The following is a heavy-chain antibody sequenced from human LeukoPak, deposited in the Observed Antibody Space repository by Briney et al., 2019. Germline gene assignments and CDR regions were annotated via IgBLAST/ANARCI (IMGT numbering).Heavy chain of an antibody. CDR1: GGSISSGSHY. CDR2: ISYSGST. D-gene: IGHD1-26*01. Sequence: SETLSLTCTVSGGSISSGSHYWSWIRQPPGKGLEWIGYISYSGSTNYNPSLKSRVTISVDTSNNQFSLKLTSVTAADTAVYYCASQGGSYAYVFDIWGQGTMVTVSS. CDR3: ASQGGSYAYVFDI. J-gene: IGHJ3*02. V-gene: IGHV4-61*01.